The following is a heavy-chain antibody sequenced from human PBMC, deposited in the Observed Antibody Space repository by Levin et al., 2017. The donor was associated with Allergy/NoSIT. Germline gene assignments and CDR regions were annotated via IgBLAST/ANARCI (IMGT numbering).Heavy chain of an antibody. CDR3: ARVWSSSSVLHIGLVDY. CDR2: IWYDGSNK. Sequence: GGSLRLSCAASGFTFSSYGMHWVRQAPGKGLEWVAVIWYDGSNKYYADSVKGRFTISRDNSKNTLYLQMNSLRAEDTAVYYCARVWSSSSVLHIGLVDYWGQGTLVTVSS. CDR1: GFTFSSYG. J-gene: IGHJ4*02. V-gene: IGHV3-33*01. D-gene: IGHD6-6*01.